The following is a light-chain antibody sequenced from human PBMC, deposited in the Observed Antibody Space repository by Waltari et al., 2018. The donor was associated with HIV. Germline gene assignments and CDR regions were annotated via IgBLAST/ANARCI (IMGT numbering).Light chain of an antibody. CDR2: SNN. Sequence: QSVLTQPPSASGTPGQRVTISCSGSSSNIGSNTVNWYQQLPGTAPKLLIYSNNQRPSGVPYRFSGSKSGTSASLAISGLQSEDEADYYCAAWDDSLNGQGVFGGGTKLTVL. J-gene: IGLJ3*02. V-gene: IGLV1-44*01. CDR3: AAWDDSLNGQGV. CDR1: SSNIGSNT.